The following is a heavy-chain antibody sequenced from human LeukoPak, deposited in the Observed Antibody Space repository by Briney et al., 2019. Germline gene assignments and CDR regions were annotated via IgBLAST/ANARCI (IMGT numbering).Heavy chain of an antibody. J-gene: IGHJ4*02. V-gene: IGHV1-8*02. Sequence: ASVKVSYKASGYTFTGYYMHWVRQATGQGLEWMGWMNPNSGNTGYAQKFQGRVTMTRNTSISTAYMELSSLRSEDTAVYYCARGKSSSSWYSPDYWGQGTLVTVSS. D-gene: IGHD6-13*01. CDR2: MNPNSGNT. CDR1: GYTFTGYY. CDR3: ARGKSSSSWYSPDY.